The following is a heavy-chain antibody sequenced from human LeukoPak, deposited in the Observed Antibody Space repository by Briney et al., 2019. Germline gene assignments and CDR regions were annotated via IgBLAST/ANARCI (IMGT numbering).Heavy chain of an antibody. CDR3: ASNHMVRGANWYFDL. J-gene: IGHJ2*01. CDR2: INPSGGST. D-gene: IGHD3-10*01. V-gene: IGHV1-46*01. CDR1: GYTFTSYY. Sequence: ASVKVSCKASGYTFTSYYMHWVRQAPGQGLEWMGIINPSGGSTSYAQKFQGRVTMTRGTSTSTVYMELSSLRSEDTAVYYCASNHMVRGANWYFDLWGRGTLVTVSS.